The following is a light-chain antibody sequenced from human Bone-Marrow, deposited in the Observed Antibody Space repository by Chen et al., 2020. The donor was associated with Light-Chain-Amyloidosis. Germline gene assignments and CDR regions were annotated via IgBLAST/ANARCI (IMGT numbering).Light chain of an antibody. CDR3: QVWDRSSDRPV. Sequence: SYVLTQPSSVSVAPGQTATLACGGNNIGSTSVHWYQQTPGQAPLLVVYDDSDRPSGIPERLSGANAGNTATLRISRVEAGDEADYYCQVWDRSSDRPVFGGGTKLPVL. V-gene: IGLV3-21*02. CDR2: DDS. CDR1: NIGSTS. J-gene: IGLJ3*02.